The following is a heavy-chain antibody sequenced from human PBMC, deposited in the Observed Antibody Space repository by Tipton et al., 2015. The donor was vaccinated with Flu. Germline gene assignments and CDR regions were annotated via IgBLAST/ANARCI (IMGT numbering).Heavy chain of an antibody. V-gene: IGHV4-38-2*02. CDR2: IHRSGST. D-gene: IGHD3-10*01. Sequence: TLSLTCAVSGDSIRNDYFWGWIRQPPGKGLEWIATIHRSGSTKYNPSLKSRVTMSVDTSKNQFSLRLTSVTVADTAVYYCARDQGFGGGMTYDYFAMDVWGQGTTVTVSS. CDR1: GDSIRNDYF. J-gene: IGHJ6*02. CDR3: ARDQGFGGGMTYDYFAMDV.